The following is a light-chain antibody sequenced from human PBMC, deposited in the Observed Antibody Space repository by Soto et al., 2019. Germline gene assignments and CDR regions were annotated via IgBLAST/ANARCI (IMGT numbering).Light chain of an antibody. CDR3: HIYSSGPRT. V-gene: IGKV1-27*01. J-gene: IGKJ1*01. CDR1: QGISNY. CDR2: AAS. Sequence: DIQMTQSPSSLSASVGDRVTITCRASQGISNYLAWYQQKPGKVPKLLIYAASTLQSGVPSRFSGSGSGTDFTLTISSVQPDDVSTDYCHIYSSGPRTFGQGTKVEIK.